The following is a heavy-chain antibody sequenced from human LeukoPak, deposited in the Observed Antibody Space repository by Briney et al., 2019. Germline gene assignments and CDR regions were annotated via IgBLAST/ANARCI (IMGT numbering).Heavy chain of an antibody. V-gene: IGHV4-39*07. Sequence: SETLSLTCTVSGGSIRSSSYYWGWIRQPPGKGLEWIGSIYYSGSTNYNPSLKSRVTISVDTSKNQFSLKLSSVTAADTAVYYCAREVVDSGSYYNLVSPPYYYYGMDVWGQGTTVTVSS. D-gene: IGHD3-10*01. CDR1: GGSIRSSSYY. J-gene: IGHJ6*02. CDR3: AREVVDSGSYYNLVSPPYYYYGMDV. CDR2: IYYSGST.